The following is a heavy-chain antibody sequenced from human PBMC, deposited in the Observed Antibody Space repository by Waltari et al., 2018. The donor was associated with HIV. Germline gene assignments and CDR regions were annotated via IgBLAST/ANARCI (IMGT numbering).Heavy chain of an antibody. CDR3: ARPVEDYYDSSGYVY. D-gene: IGHD3-22*01. V-gene: IGHV1-2*02. J-gene: IGHJ4*02. CDR2: INPSKGGT. CDR1: GYTFTGYY. Sequence: QVQLVQSGAEVKKPGASVMVSCKASGYTFTGYYMRWVRQAPGQGLEWLGWINPSKGGTNDAQKCQVRVTRTRDTSISTAYMELNRLRSDDTAVYYCARPVEDYYDSSGYVYWGQGTLVTVSS.